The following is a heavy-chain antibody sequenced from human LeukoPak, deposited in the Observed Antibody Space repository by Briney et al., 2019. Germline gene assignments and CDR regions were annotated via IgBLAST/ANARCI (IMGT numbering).Heavy chain of an antibody. D-gene: IGHD3-22*01. V-gene: IGHV1-2*02. CDR2: INANSGGT. Sequence: ASVKVSCKASGYTFTGYYMHWVRQAPGQGLEWMGWINANSGGTNYAQKFQGRVTMTRDTSISTAYMELSRLRSDDTAVYYCARDSSYDSSGYDPYFWYFDLWGRGTLVTVSA. J-gene: IGHJ2*01. CDR3: ARDSSYDSSGYDPYFWYFDL. CDR1: GYTFTGYY.